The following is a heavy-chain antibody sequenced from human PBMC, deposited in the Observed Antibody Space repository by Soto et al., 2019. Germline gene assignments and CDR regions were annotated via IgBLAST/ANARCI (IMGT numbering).Heavy chain of an antibody. CDR2: ISYDGSNK. CDR3: ARTPSRVLIAVAGILDY. CDR1: GFTFSSYA. J-gene: IGHJ4*02. Sequence: QVQLVESGGGVVQPGRSLRLSCAASGFTFSSYAMHWVRQAPGKGLEWVAVISYDGSNKYYADSVKGRFTISRDNSKNTLYLQMNSLRAEDTAVYYCARTPSRVLIAVAGILDYWGQGTLVTGSS. V-gene: IGHV3-30-3*01. D-gene: IGHD6-19*01.